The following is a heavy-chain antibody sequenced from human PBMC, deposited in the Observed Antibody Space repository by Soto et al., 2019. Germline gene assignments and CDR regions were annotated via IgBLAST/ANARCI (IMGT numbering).Heavy chain of an antibody. Sequence: PGGSLRLSCAASGFTFSDYYMSWIRQAPGKGLEWVSYISSSSSYTNYADSVKGRFTISRDNAKNSLYLQMNSLRAEDTAVYYCARTTALATFGYWGQGTLVTVSS. CDR2: ISSSSSYT. CDR1: GFTFSDYY. CDR3: ARTTALATFGY. V-gene: IGHV3-11*06. J-gene: IGHJ4*02. D-gene: IGHD5-12*01.